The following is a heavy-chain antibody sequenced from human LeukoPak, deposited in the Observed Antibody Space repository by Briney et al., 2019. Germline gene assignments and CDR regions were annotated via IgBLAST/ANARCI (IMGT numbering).Heavy chain of an antibody. Sequence: SETLSLTCAVYGGSFSGYYWSWIRQPPGKGLEWIGEINHSGSTNYNPSLKSRVTISVDTSKNQFSLKLSSVTAADTAVYNCARGNTPDYYGSGSYYSYFDYWGQGTLVTVSS. CDR3: ARGNTPDYYGSGSYYSYFDY. J-gene: IGHJ4*02. D-gene: IGHD3-10*01. CDR1: GGSFSGYY. CDR2: INHSGST. V-gene: IGHV4-34*01.